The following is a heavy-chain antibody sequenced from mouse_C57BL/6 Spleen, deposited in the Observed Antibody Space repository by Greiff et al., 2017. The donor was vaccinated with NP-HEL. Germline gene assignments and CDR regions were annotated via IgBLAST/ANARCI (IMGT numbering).Heavy chain of an antibody. V-gene: IGHV1-61*01. CDR1: GYTFTSYW. D-gene: IGHD3-1*01. CDR2: IYPSDSET. Sequence: QVQLQQPGAELVRPGSSVKLSCKASGYTFTSYWMAWVKQRPGQGLEWIGNIYPSDSETHYNQKFKDKATLTVDKSSSTAYMQLSSLTSEDSAVYYCARSGGNYAMDYWGQGTSVTVSS. J-gene: IGHJ4*01. CDR3: ARSGGNYAMDY.